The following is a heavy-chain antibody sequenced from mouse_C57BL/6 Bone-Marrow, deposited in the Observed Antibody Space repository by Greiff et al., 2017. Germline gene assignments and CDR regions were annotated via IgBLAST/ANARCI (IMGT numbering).Heavy chain of an antibody. V-gene: IGHV1-26*01. CDR1: GYTFTDYY. D-gene: IGHD2-4*01. Sequence: EVQLQQSGPELVKPGASVKISCKASGYTFTDYYMNWVQQSHGKSLEWIGDINPNNGGTSYNQKFKGKATLTVDQSSSTAYMELRSLTSEDSAVYYCARYYDYGFDYWGQGTTLTVSS. CDR3: ARYYDYGFDY. CDR2: INPNNGGT. J-gene: IGHJ2*01.